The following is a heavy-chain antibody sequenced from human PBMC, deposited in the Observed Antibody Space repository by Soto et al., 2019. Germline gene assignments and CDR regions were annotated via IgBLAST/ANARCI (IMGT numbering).Heavy chain of an antibody. J-gene: IGHJ5*01. Sequence: QVQLQESGPGLVKPSETLSLTCTVSGGSISSYYWSWIPQPPGKGLEWIGVIFYAGSTSYPPSLTRRVTISIDTSEYQFSLKLNSLTAADTAVYYCASMIGDPVLSFDSWGQGTLVAVSS. CDR2: IFYAGST. D-gene: IGHD3-10*02. CDR3: ASMIGDPVLSFDS. V-gene: IGHV4-59*01. CDR1: GGSISSYY.